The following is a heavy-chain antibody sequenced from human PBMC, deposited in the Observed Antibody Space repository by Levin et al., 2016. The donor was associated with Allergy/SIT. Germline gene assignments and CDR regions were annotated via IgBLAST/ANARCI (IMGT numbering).Heavy chain of an antibody. CDR2: INHSGST. J-gene: IGHJ4*02. V-gene: IGHV4-34*01. CDR3: ASTVEWELTFDY. CDR1: GGSFSGYY. Sequence: SETLSLTCAVYGGSFSGYYWSWIRQPPGKGLEWIGEINHSGSTNYNPSLKSRVTISVDTSKNQFSLKLSSVTAADTAVYYCASTVEWELTFDYWGQGTLVTVSS. D-gene: IGHD1-26*01.